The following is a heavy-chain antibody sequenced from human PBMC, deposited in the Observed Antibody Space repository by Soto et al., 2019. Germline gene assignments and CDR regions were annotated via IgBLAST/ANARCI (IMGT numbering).Heavy chain of an antibody. D-gene: IGHD4-17*01. CDR1: GFTFSNAW. CDR3: TTERDTYGEGVPAFDI. V-gene: IGHV3-15*07. J-gene: IGHJ3*02. Sequence: EVQLVESGGGLVKPGGSLRLSCAASGFTFSNAWMNWVRQAPGKGLEWVGRIKSKTDGGTTDYAAPVKGRFTISRDDSNNTLYLQMNSLKTEDTAVYYCTTERDTYGEGVPAFDIWGQGTMVTVSS. CDR2: IKSKTDGGTT.